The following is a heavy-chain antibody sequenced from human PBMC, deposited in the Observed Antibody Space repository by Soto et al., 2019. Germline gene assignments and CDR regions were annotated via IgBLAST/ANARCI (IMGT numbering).Heavy chain of an antibody. Sequence: VTVIESGGDLIEPGGSLRLSCAASGFKVGSSYVTWFSKAPGEGLEWVSDIVSGGSTHYAVSVSGRFTVYRDVSNNSAYLNMSSLRAEDTAVYFCATDSRNVGIVYFDSWCLGTLFTVSS. CDR1: GFKVGSSY. J-gene: IGHJ4*02. CDR3: ATDSRNVGIVYFDS. D-gene: IGHD1-26*01. V-gene: IGHV3-53*01. CDR2: IVSGGST.